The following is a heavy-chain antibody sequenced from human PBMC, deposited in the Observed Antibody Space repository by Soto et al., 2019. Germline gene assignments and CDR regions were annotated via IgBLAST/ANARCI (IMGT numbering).Heavy chain of an antibody. CDR3: GAYGSGEMVSYYYGMEV. V-gene: IGHV4-39*01. CDR1: GGSISSSSYY. CDR2: IYYSGST. J-gene: IGHJ6*02. Sequence: SETLSLTCTVSGGSISSSSYYWGWIRQPPGKGLEWIGSIYYSGSTYYNPSLKSRVTISVDTSKNQFSLKLSSVTAADTAVYYCGAYGSGEMVSYYYGMEVWGQGTTVTVSS. D-gene: IGHD3-10*01.